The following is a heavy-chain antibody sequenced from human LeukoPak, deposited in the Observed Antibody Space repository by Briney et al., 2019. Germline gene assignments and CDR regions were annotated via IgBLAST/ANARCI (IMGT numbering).Heavy chain of an antibody. CDR2: INHRGST. CDR1: GGSFSGYF. D-gene: IGHD5-18*01. Sequence: PSETLSLTCAVYGGSFSGYFWNWIRQPPGKGLEWIGEINHRGSTNYNPSLKSRVTISVDTSKNQFSLKLSSVTAADTAVYYCARYGYGYFDYWGQGTLVTVSS. J-gene: IGHJ4*02. CDR3: ARYGYGYFDY. V-gene: IGHV4-34*01.